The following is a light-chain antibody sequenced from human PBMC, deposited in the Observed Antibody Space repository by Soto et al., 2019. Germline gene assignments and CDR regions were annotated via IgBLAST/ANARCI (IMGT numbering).Light chain of an antibody. Sequence: EIVLTQSQGTLSLSPGERATLSCRASQSVSSDYLAWYQLKPGQAPRLLIYGAASRATCIPDRFSGGGSGTDFTLTISRLEPHDFAVCCCQQYDRSLQFTFGPGTKVDI. J-gene: IGKJ3*01. CDR2: GAA. CDR3: QQYDRSLQFT. V-gene: IGKV3-20*01. CDR1: QSVSSDY.